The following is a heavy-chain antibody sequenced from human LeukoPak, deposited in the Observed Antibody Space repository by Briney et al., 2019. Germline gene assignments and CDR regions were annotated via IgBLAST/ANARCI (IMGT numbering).Heavy chain of an antibody. CDR1: GGSVSSSSYY. V-gene: IGHV4-39*01. D-gene: IGHD3-3*01. J-gene: IGHJ6*02. CDR3: ARGITIFGVAVFYYYYGMDV. Sequence: PSETLSLTCPVSGGSVSSSSYYWGWIRQPPGKGLEWIGSIYYSGSTYYNPSLKSRVTISVDTSKNQFSLKLSSVTAADTAVYYCARGITIFGVAVFYYYYGMDVWGQGTTVTVSS. CDR2: IYYSGST.